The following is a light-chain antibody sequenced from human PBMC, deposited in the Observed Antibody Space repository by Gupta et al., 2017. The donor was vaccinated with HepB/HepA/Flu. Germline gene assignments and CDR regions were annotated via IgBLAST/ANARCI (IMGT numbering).Light chain of an antibody. CDR2: GAS. J-gene: IGKJ1*01. CDR1: QSVSSN. Sequence: EIVMTQSPATLSVSPGERATLSCRASQSVSSNLAWYQQKPGQAPRLLIYGASTRATAIPARFSGSGSGTEFTLTISSLQSEDFAVYYCQLYNTWPPWTFGQGTKVEMK. V-gene: IGKV3-15*01. CDR3: QLYNTWPPWT.